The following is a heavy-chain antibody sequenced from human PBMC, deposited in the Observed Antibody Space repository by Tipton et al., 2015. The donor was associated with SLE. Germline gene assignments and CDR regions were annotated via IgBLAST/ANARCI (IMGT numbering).Heavy chain of an antibody. D-gene: IGHD2-2*01. CDR3: ARERYCSGASCYAPDY. CDR1: GGSFSGHY. Sequence: TLSLTCAVYGGSFSGHYWNWIRQPPGKGLEWIGEINHSGSTNYNPSLKSRVTISVDTSKNQFSLKLKSVTAADSAVYYCARERYCSGASCYAPDYWGQGTLVTVSS. V-gene: IGHV4-34*01. CDR2: INHSGST. J-gene: IGHJ4*02.